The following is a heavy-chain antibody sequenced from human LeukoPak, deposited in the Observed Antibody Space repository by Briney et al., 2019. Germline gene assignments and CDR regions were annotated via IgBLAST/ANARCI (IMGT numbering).Heavy chain of an antibody. Sequence: PSDTLSLTCTVSGGSISSHYWSWIRQPPGKGLEWIGYISSIGSTNYNPSLKSRVTISVDTSKNQFPLKLTSVTAADTAVYFCARNPTTVTKGLDIWGQGTMVTVSS. CDR2: ISSIGST. CDR3: ARNPTTVTKGLDI. D-gene: IGHD4-17*01. CDR1: GGSISSHY. J-gene: IGHJ3*02. V-gene: IGHV4-59*07.